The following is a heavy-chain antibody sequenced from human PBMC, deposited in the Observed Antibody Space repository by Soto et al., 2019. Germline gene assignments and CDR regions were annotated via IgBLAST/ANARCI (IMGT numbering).Heavy chain of an antibody. CDR1: GDSISSRSYY. J-gene: IGHJ4*02. CDR3: ARQRNSVVPPDYFDV. Sequence: SETLSLTCTVTGDSISSRSYYWGWIRQPPGKGLEWIGSIYYSGSTYNNPSLRSRVSMSIDTSKDQFSLKLKSVTAADTALYLCARQRNSVVPPDYFDVWGPASLVTVSS. V-gene: IGHV4-39*01. D-gene: IGHD2-21*01. CDR2: IYYSGST.